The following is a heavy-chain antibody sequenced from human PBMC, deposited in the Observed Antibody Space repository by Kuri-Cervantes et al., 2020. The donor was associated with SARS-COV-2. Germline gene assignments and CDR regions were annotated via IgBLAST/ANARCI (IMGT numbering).Heavy chain of an antibody. CDR2: ISGSGCST. J-gene: IGHJ4*02. CDR3: AKDGSTSGGYAY. V-gene: IGHV3-23*01. Sequence: GGSLRLSCAASGFTFNTYSMSWVRQAPGKGLEWVAGISGSGCSTYYADSVEGRFIISRDNSKNTLYLQMNSLRAENTAVYYCAKDGSTSGGYAYWGQGTLVTVSS. D-gene: IGHD1-26*01. CDR1: GFTFNTYS.